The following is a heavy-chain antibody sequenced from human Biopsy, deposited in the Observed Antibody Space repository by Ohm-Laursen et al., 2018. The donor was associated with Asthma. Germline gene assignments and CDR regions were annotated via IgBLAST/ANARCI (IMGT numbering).Heavy chain of an antibody. CDR2: ISYDGNHK. J-gene: IGHJ4*02. D-gene: IGHD5-12*01. V-gene: IGHV3-30*18. CDR1: GFMFRSFD. Sequence: SLRLSCTASGFMFRSFDMHWVRQAPGKGLEWVAVISYDGNHKFYEDSVKGRFTISRDNSKNTLYLQMNSLRTEDTAVHYCAKRRGYSGHDNDYWGQGTLVIVSS. CDR3: AKRRGYSGHDNDY.